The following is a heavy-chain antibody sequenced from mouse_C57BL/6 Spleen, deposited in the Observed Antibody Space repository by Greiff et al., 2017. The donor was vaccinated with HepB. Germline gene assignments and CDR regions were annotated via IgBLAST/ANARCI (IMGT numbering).Heavy chain of an antibody. V-gene: IGHV1-20*01. CDR2: INPYNGDT. Sequence: EVQLQQSGPELVKPGDSVKISCKASGYSFTGYFMNWVMQSHGKSLEWIGRINPYNGDTFYNQKFKGKATLTVDKSSSTAHMELRSLTSEDSAVYEGASEEDYGSSYWYFDVWGTGTTVTVSS. D-gene: IGHD1-1*01. J-gene: IGHJ1*03. CDR3: ASEEDYGSSYWYFDV. CDR1: GYSFTGYF.